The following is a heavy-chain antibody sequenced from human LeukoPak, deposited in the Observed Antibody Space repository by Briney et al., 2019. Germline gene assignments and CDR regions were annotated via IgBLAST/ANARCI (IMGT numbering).Heavy chain of an antibody. V-gene: IGHV1-3*01. Sequence: ASVKVSCKASGYTFTSYAMHWVRQAPGQRLEWIGWINAGNGNTKYSQKFQGRVTITRDTSASTAYMELSSLRSEDTAVYYCASSLYDILTGYYYYYGMDVWGKGTAVTVSS. CDR2: INAGNGNT. D-gene: IGHD3-9*01. J-gene: IGHJ6*04. CDR1: GYTFTSYA. CDR3: ASSLYDILTGYYYYYGMDV.